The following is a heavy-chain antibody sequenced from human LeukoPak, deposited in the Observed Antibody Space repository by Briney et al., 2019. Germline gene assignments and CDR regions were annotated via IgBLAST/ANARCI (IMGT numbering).Heavy chain of an antibody. D-gene: IGHD3-22*01. CDR1: GYTFTGYY. V-gene: IGHV1-69*13. CDR2: IIPIFGTA. J-gene: IGHJ4*02. CDR3: ARSPVTMIVVGYYLDY. Sequence: EASVKVSCKASGYTFTGYYMHWVRQAPGQGLEWMGGIIPIFGTANYAQKSQGRVTIAADESTSTAYMELSSLRSEDTAVYYCARSPVTMIVVGYYLDYWGQGTLVTVSS.